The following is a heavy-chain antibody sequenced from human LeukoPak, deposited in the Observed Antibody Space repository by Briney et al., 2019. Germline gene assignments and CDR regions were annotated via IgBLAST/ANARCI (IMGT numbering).Heavy chain of an antibody. Sequence: GGSLRLSCAASGFTFSSYGMHWVRQAPGKGLEWVAVISYDGSNKYYADSVKGRFTISRDNSKNTLYLQMNSLRAEDTAVYYCAKSDFWGGSGVDYWGQGTLVTVSS. D-gene: IGHD3-3*01. CDR3: AKSDFWGGSGVDY. CDR1: GFTFSSYG. V-gene: IGHV3-30*18. J-gene: IGHJ4*02. CDR2: ISYDGSNK.